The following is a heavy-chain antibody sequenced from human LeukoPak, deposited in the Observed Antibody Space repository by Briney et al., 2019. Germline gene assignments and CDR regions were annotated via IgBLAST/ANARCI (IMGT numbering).Heavy chain of an antibody. D-gene: IGHD1-26*01. CDR2: IKQDGSDK. CDR3: AREEGGYFDS. Sequence: GGSLRLSCAASGFTFKTYWMSWVRQPPGKGLEWVANIKQDGSDKYYVDSVKGRFTISRDNAKNSLFLQINSLRIDDTAMYYCAREEGGYFDSWGQGTLVTVSS. V-gene: IGHV3-7*01. CDR1: GFTFKTYW. J-gene: IGHJ4*02.